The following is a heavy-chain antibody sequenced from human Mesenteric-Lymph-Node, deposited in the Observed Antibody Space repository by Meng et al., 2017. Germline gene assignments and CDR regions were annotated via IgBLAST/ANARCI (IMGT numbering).Heavy chain of an antibody. CDR1: GGSISSSSYY. J-gene: IGHJ4*02. CDR3: ATIERAVAGVDY. V-gene: IGHV4-39*01. CDR2: IYYSGST. Sequence: QLQLQESGPGLVKPSETLSLTCTVSGGSISSSSYYWGWIRQPPGKGLEWIGSIYYSGSTYYNPSLKSRITISVDTSKNQFSLKLSSVTAADTAVYYCATIERAVAGVDYWGQGTLVTVSS. D-gene: IGHD6-19*01.